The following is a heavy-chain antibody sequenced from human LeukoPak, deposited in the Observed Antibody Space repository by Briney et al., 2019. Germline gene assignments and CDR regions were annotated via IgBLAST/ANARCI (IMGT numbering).Heavy chain of an antibody. CDR3: ARDNSVRDEAWWFNP. V-gene: IGHV1-8*03. D-gene: IGHD5-24*01. Sequence: ASVKVSCKASGYTFTSYDINWVRQATGQGLEWMGWMNPNSGNTGYAQKFQGRVTTTADESTSTAYMELSSLRSEDTAVYYCARDNSVRDEAWWFNPWGQGTLVTVSS. CDR2: MNPNSGNT. J-gene: IGHJ5*02. CDR1: GYTFTSYD.